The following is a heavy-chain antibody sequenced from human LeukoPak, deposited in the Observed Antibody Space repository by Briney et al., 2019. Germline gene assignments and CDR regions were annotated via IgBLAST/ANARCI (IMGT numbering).Heavy chain of an antibody. CDR3: ARDFGMDGIAVAGFDY. J-gene: IGHJ4*02. CDR2: ISSSSYI. Sequence: GGSLRLSCAATGFTFSSYSMNWVRQAPGKGLEWVSSISSSSYIYYADSVKGRFTISRDNAKNSLYLQMNSLRAEDTAVYYCARDFGMDGIAVAGFDYWGQGTLVTVSS. CDR1: GFTFSSYS. D-gene: IGHD6-19*01. V-gene: IGHV3-21*01.